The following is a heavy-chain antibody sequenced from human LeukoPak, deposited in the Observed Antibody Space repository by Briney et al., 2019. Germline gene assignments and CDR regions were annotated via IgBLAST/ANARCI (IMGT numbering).Heavy chain of an antibody. D-gene: IGHD4-11*01. J-gene: IGHJ5*02. CDR1: GGSISSYY. CDR3: ARDYSNWFDP. V-gene: IGHV4-59*01. CDR2: IYYSGST. Sequence: SGTLSLTCTVSGGSISSYYWSWIRQPPGKGLEWIGYIYYSGSTNYNPSLKSRVTISVDTSKNQFSLKLTSVTAADTAVYYCARDYSNWFDPWGQGTLVTVSS.